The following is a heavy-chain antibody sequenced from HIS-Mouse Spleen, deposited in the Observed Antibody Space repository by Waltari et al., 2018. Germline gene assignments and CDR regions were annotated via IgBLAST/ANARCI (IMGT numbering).Heavy chain of an antibody. D-gene: IGHD3-10*01. Sequence: QVQLVQSGAEVKKPGASVKAPCKASGYTFTSYDINCVRQATGQGLEWMGWMNPNSGNTGYAQKFQGRVTMTRNTSISTAYMELSSLRSEDTAVYYCARGPYYYGSGSYYNFDYWGQGTLVTVSS. CDR2: MNPNSGNT. J-gene: IGHJ4*02. CDR1: GYTFTSYD. V-gene: IGHV1-8*01. CDR3: ARGPYYYGSGSYYNFDY.